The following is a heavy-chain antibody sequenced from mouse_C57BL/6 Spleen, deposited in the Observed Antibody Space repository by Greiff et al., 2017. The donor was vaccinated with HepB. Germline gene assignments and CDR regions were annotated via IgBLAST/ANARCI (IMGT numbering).Heavy chain of an antibody. V-gene: IGHV2-5*01. CDR3: AKDGRGDVGYFDV. CDR2: IWRGGST. Sequence: QVQLQQSGPGLVQPSQSLSITCTVSGFSLTSYGVHWVRQSPGKGLEWLGVIWRGGSTDYNAAFMSRLSITKDNSKSHVFFKMNSLQADDTAIYSCAKDGRGDVGYFDVWGTGTAVTVSS. D-gene: IGHD2-3*01. CDR1: GFSLTSYG. J-gene: IGHJ1*03.